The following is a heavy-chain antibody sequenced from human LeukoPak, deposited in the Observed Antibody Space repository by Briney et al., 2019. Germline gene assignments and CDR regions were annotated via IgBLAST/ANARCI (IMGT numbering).Heavy chain of an antibody. Sequence: AGGSLRLSCAASGFTFSSHWMIWVRQAPGKGLEWVSYISSSSSTIYYADSVKGRFTISRDNAKNSLYLQMNSLRDEDTAVYYCARDLSGRYAFDIWGQGTMVTVSS. D-gene: IGHD3-10*01. CDR2: ISSSSSTI. CDR1: GFTFSSHW. CDR3: ARDLSGRYAFDI. V-gene: IGHV3-48*02. J-gene: IGHJ3*02.